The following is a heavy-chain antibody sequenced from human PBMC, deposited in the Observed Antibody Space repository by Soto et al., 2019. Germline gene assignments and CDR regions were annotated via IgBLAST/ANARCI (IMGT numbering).Heavy chain of an antibody. CDR3: ARYCSGGSCQGIGFDP. J-gene: IGHJ5*02. V-gene: IGHV1-69*01. CDR2: IIPIFGTA. Sequence: PVKVCCKASGGTFSSYAISWVRQAPGQGLEWMGGIIPIFGTANYAQKFQGRVTITADESTSTAYMELSSLRSEDTAVYYCARYCSGGSCQGIGFDPWGQGTLVTVSS. CDR1: GGTFSSYA. D-gene: IGHD2-15*01.